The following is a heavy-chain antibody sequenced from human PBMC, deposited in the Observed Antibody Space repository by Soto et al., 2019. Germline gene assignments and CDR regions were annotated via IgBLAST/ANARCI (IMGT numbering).Heavy chain of an antibody. V-gene: IGHV3-30*18. J-gene: IGHJ4*02. Sequence: QVKLVESGGGVVQPGRSLRLSCVVSGFTFSSYGMHWVRQAPGKGLEWVAFITYEGRDKYYVDSVKGRFTISRDNSKNMLFLQMNSLRAEDTALYYCAKARHDNVWGGYRYSVDYWGQGTQVTVSS. CDR1: GFTFSSYG. CDR3: AKARHDNVWGGYRYSVDY. CDR2: ITYEGRDK. D-gene: IGHD3-16*02.